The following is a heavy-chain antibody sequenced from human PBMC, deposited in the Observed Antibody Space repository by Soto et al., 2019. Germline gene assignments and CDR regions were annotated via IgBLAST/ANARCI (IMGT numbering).Heavy chain of an antibody. CDR3: ARTITMVRGVIAFDI. J-gene: IGHJ3*02. CDR1: GCSISSYY. D-gene: IGHD3-10*01. V-gene: IGHV4-59*01. CDR2: IYYSGST. Sequence: SETLSLTCTVSGCSISSYYWSWIRQPPGKGLEWIGYIYYSGSTNYNPSLKSRVTKSEDTSKNQFSLKLSSVTAADTAVYYCARTITMVRGVIAFDIWGQGTMVTVS.